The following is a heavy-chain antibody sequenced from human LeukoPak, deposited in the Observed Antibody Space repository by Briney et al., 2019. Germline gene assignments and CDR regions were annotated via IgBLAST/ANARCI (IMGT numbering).Heavy chain of an antibody. Sequence: ASVKVSCKASGYTFTSYYMHWVRQAPGQGLEWMGIINPSGGSTSYAQRFQGRVTMTRDTSTSTVYMELSSLRSEDTAVYYCARSRGHIVVVLRGGNYYYGMDVWGQGTTVTVSS. V-gene: IGHV1-46*01. CDR1: GYTFTSYY. J-gene: IGHJ6*02. CDR2: INPSGGST. CDR3: ARSRGHIVVVLRGGNYYYGMDV. D-gene: IGHD2-2*01.